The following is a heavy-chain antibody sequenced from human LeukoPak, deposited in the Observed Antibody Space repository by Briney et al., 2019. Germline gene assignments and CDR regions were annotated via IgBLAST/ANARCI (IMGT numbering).Heavy chain of an antibody. J-gene: IGHJ6*02. D-gene: IGHD6-13*01. Sequence: GGSLRLSCAASGFTVSSNYMSWVRQAPGKGLEWVSVIYSGGSTYYADSVKGRFTISRDNSKNTLYLQMNSLRAEDTAVYYCARVGRRAGLFFGMDVWGQGTTVTVSS. CDR1: GFTVSSNY. CDR3: ARVGRRAGLFFGMDV. CDR2: IYSGGST. V-gene: IGHV3-53*01.